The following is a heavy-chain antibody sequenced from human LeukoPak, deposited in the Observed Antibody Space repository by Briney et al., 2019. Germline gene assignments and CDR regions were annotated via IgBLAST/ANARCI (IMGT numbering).Heavy chain of an antibody. V-gene: IGHV1-69*04. CDR1: GGTFSSYA. CDR2: IIPILGIA. D-gene: IGHD3-10*01. CDR3: AKDGYNRSYYWDC. J-gene: IGHJ4*02. Sequence: ASVKVSCKASGGTFSSYAISWVRQAPGQGLEWMGRIIPILGIANYAQKFQGRVTITADKSTSTAYMELSSLRSEDTAVYYCAKDGYNRSYYWDCWGQGTLVTVSP.